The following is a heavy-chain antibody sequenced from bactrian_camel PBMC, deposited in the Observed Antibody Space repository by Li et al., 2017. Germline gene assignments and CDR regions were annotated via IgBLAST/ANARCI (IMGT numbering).Heavy chain of an antibody. CDR2: IDSDGSVT. V-gene: IGHV3S6*01. CDR1: GFTFSTYG. Sequence: VQLVESGGGLVQPGGSLRLSCAASGFTFSTYGMSWVRQAPGKGLEWVSSIDSDGSVTYYADSVKGRFTISRDNAKNTLYLQLNRLKTEDTAMYYFAKGFRDALGNKVETQGTQVTVS. D-gene: IGHD5*01. J-gene: IGHJ4*01.